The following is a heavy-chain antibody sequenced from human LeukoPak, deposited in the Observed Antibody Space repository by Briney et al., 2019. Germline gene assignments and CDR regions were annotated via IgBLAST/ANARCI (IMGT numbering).Heavy chain of an antibody. CDR2: ISDNGGTT. CDR1: GFTFSNYV. J-gene: IGHJ4*02. V-gene: IGHV3-23*01. CDR3: ARSLLRFGPPPRPLDY. Sequence: PGGSLRLSCVASGFTFSNYVMSWVRHAPGQGLQWVSAISDNGGTTYYADSVKGRFTISTDNSKNTLYLQMNSLRAEDAAVYYCARSLLRFGPPPRPLDYWGQGTLVTVSS. D-gene: IGHD3-3*01.